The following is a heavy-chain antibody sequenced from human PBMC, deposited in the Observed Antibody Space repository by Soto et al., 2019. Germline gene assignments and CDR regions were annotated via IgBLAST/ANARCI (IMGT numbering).Heavy chain of an antibody. V-gene: IGHV3-21*01. CDR3: AREGGSYFYCMDV. D-gene: IGHD1-26*01. Sequence: GGSLRLSCAASGFTFSSYSMNWVRQAPGKGLEWVSSISSSSSYIYYADSVKGRFTISRDNAKNSLYLQMNSLRAEDTAVYYCAREGGSYFYCMDVWDQGTTVTVSS. CDR1: GFTFSSYS. J-gene: IGHJ6*02. CDR2: ISSSSSYI.